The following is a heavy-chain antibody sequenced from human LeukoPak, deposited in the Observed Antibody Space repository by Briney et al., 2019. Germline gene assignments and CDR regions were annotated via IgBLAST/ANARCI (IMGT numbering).Heavy chain of an antibody. CDR1: NGSMNTYY. J-gene: IGHJ4*02. CDR3: ARGGRRDGHNFGY. V-gene: IGHV4-59*01. Sequence: SEPLSLTCTVSNGSMNTYYWNWIRQPPRKGLEWIGYIYYSGSTNYNPSLKSRVTISVDTSKNQFSLKLSSVTAADTAVYYCARGGRRDGHNFGYWGQGTLVTVSS. CDR2: IYYSGST. D-gene: IGHD5-24*01.